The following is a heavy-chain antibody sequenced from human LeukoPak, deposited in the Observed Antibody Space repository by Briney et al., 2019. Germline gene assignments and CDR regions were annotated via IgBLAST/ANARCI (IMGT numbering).Heavy chain of an antibody. CDR2: IKQDGSEK. D-gene: IGHD3-9*01. CDR3: ARARYGSDAS. Sequence: FTXXXXWXXXVRXAPXKGLXLVANIKQDGSEKYYADSVKGRFTISRDNAKNSLYLQMNSLRAEDTAVYYCARARYGSDASWGQGTLVTVSS. J-gene: IGHJ5*02. CDR1: FTXXXXW. V-gene: IGHV3-7*01.